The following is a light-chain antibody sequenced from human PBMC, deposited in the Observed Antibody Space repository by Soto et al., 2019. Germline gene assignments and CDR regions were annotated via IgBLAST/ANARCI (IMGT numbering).Light chain of an antibody. CDR1: SSDVGGYNY. CDR3: SSYTTSNTRQIV. CDR2: DVS. J-gene: IGLJ1*01. V-gene: IGLV2-14*01. Sequence: QSLLTQPASVSGSPGQSIPISCTGTSSDVGGYNYVSWYQQHPGKAPKFMIYDVSNRPSGVSNRFSGSKSGNTASLTISGLQAEDEADYYCSSYTTSNTRQIVFGTGTKVTVL.